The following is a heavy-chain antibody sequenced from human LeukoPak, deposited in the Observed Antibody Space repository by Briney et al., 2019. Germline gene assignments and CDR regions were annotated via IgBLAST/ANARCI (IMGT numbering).Heavy chain of an antibody. D-gene: IGHD6-19*01. V-gene: IGHV3-53*05. CDR2: IYSGGST. CDR3: AKDTGSSGWSVGYFDY. Sequence: GGSLRLSCAASGFTVSSNYMSWVRQAPGKGLEWVSVIYSGGSTYYADSVKGRFTISRDNSKNTLYLQMNSLRAEDTALYYCAKDTGSSGWSVGYFDYWGQGTLVTVSS. J-gene: IGHJ4*02. CDR1: GFTVSSNY.